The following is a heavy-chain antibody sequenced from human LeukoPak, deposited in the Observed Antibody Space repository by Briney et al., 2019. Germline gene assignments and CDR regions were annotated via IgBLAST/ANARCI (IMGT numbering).Heavy chain of an antibody. Sequence: PGGSLRLSCVASGFTISSYWMHWVCQAPGKGLEWVANIKQDGSEEYYVDSVKGRFTISRDNAKNSLYLQMNSLRAEDTAVYYCARRYFDYWGQGILVTVSS. CDR1: GFTISSYW. V-gene: IGHV3-7*03. CDR2: IKQDGSEE. J-gene: IGHJ4*02. CDR3: ARRYFDY.